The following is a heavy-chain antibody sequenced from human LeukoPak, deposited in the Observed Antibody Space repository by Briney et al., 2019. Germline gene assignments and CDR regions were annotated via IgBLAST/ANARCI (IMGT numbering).Heavy chain of an antibody. CDR3: ARTTVVNFDY. Sequence: SETLSLTCTVSGGSISSYYWSWIRQPPGKGLEWIGYIYYSGSTNYNPSLKSRATISVDTSKNQFSLKLSSVTAADTAVYYCARTTVVNFDYRGQGTLVTVSS. D-gene: IGHD4-23*01. CDR1: GGSISSYY. J-gene: IGHJ4*02. V-gene: IGHV4-59*08. CDR2: IYYSGST.